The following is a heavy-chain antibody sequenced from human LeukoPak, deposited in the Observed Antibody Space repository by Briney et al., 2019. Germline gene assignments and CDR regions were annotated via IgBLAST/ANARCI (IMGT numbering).Heavy chain of an antibody. V-gene: IGHV4-39*01. Sequence: PSETLSLTCTVSGGSISSSSYYWGWIRQPPGKGLEWIGSIYYSGSTYYNPSLKSRVTISVDTSKNQFSLKLSSVTAADTAVYYCASSPARRLYYYYYYYMDVWGKGTTVTVSS. CDR1: GGSISSSSYY. CDR3: ASSPARRLYYYYYYYMDV. D-gene: IGHD6-6*01. CDR2: IYYSGST. J-gene: IGHJ6*03.